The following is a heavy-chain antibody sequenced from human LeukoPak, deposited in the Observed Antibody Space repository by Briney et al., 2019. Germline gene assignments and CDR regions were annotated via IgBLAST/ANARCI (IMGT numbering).Heavy chain of an antibody. CDR3: ARDWGNWNDPGHFDY. Sequence: GGSLRLSCAASGFTFSSYSMNWVRQAPGKWLEWVPSISSSSSNIYYADSVKGRFTISRDNAKNSLYLQMNSLRAEDTAVYYCARDWGNWNDPGHFDYWGQGTLVTVS. D-gene: IGHD1-1*01. CDR1: GFTFSSYS. V-gene: IGHV3-21*01. J-gene: IGHJ4*02. CDR2: ISSSSSNI.